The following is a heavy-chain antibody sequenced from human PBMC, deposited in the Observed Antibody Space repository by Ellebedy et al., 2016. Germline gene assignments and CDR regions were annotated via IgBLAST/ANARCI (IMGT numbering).Heavy chain of an antibody. CDR2: ISSAGSP. Sequence: GGSLRLSCAASGFTFSGFAMSWVRQAPGKGLEWVSTISSAGSPNYADSVRGRFTISRDSSKDTLYLEMDSLRADDTALYYCAKDGGLRQFCISTSCYSNAFDIWGQGTMVTVSS. J-gene: IGHJ3*02. CDR1: GFTFSGFA. CDR3: AKDGGLRQFCISTSCYSNAFDI. V-gene: IGHV3-23*01. D-gene: IGHD2-2*01.